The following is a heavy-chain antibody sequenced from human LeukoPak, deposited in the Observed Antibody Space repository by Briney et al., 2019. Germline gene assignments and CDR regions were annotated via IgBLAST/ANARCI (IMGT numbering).Heavy chain of an antibody. D-gene: IGHD1-26*01. CDR3: ASPTSGRELLDYGMDV. CDR1: GGTFSSYA. Sequence: SVKVSCKASGGTFSSYAISWVRQAPGQGLEWMGGIIPIFGTANYARKFQGRVTITADESTSTAYMELSSLRSEDTAVYYCASPTSGRELLDYGMDVWGQGTTVTVSS. V-gene: IGHV1-69*01. CDR2: IIPIFGTA. J-gene: IGHJ6*02.